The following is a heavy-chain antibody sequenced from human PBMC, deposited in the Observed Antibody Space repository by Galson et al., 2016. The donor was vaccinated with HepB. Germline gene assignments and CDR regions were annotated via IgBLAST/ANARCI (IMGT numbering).Heavy chain of an antibody. D-gene: IGHD2-21*02. V-gene: IGHV3-30-3*01. CDR3: ARGGHIVVVTSTRNFDPFNI. Sequence: SLRLSCAASGLNFNNYVMHWVRQAPGKGLEWVALISFDVNNKYYADSVKGRFTISRDNSRNTLYLHMSSVTTEDTAMYYCARGGHIVVVTSTRNFDPFNIWGQGTLVIVSS. CDR2: ISFDVNNK. J-gene: IGHJ3*02. CDR1: GLNFNNYV.